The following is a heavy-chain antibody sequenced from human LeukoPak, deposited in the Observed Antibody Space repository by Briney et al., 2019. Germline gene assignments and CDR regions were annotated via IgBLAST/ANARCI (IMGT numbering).Heavy chain of an antibody. CDR2: IYTSGST. J-gene: IGHJ4*02. Sequence: SETLSLTCTVSGGSISSYYWSWIRQPAGKGLEWIGRIYTSGSTNYNPSLKSRVTMSVDTSKNQFSLKLSSVTAADTAVYYCARYPYDNSGFYQIGLDYWGQGTLVTVSS. V-gene: IGHV4-4*07. D-gene: IGHD3-22*01. CDR3: ARYPYDNSGFYQIGLDY. CDR1: GGSISSYY.